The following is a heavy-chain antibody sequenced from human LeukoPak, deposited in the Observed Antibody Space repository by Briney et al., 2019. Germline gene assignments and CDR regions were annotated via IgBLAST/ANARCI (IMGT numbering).Heavy chain of an antibody. Sequence: SETLSLTCTVSGGSLGTYYWSWIRQPPGKGLEWIGYIYYSGSTNYNPSLKSRVTISVDTSKNQFSLKLSSVTAADTAVYYCARHGSRYCSGGSCSYYFDYWGQGTLVTVSS. CDR1: GGSLGTYY. CDR2: IYYSGST. V-gene: IGHV4-59*08. D-gene: IGHD2-15*01. J-gene: IGHJ4*02. CDR3: ARHGSRYCSGGSCSYYFDY.